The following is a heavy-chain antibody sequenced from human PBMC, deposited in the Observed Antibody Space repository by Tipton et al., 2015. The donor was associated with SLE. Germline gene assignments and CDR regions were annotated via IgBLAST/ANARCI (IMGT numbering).Heavy chain of an antibody. CDR2: TYYRGTA. J-gene: IGHJ4*02. V-gene: IGHV4-59*01. Sequence: LRLSCTVSGGSISSYYWSWIRQPPGKGLEYIGYTYYRGTATYNPSLKSRVTLSLDTSKNQFSLRLTSVTPADTAMYYCARTSGSHRNYYFDSWGQGTLVTVSS. CDR1: GGSISSYY. CDR3: ARTSGSHRNYYFDS. D-gene: IGHD1-26*01.